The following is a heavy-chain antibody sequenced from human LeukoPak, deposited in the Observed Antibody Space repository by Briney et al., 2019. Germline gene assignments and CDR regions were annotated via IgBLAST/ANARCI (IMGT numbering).Heavy chain of an antibody. J-gene: IGHJ4*02. Sequence: GGSLRLSCAASGFTFSSYGMHWVRQAPGKGLEWVAVIWYDGSNKYYADSVKGRFTISRDNSKNTLYLQMNSLRAEDTAVYYCARELAARRYFDYWGQGTLVTVSS. D-gene: IGHD6-6*01. CDR1: GFTFSSYG. CDR3: ARELAARRYFDY. V-gene: IGHV3-33*01. CDR2: IWYDGSNK.